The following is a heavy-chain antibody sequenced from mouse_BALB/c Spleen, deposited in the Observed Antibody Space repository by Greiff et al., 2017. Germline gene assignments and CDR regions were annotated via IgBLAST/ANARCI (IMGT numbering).Heavy chain of an antibody. V-gene: IGHV5-17*02. CDR1: GFTFSSFG. CDR2: ISSGSSTI. D-gene: IGHD1-1*01. CDR3: ARGLYYYGSSPFDY. Sequence: DVHLVESGGGLVQPGGSRKLSCAASGFTFSSFGMHWVRQAPEKGLEWVAYISSGSSTIYYADTVKGRFTISRDNPKNTLFLQMTSLRSEDTAMYYCARGLYYYGSSPFDYWGQGTTLTVSS. J-gene: IGHJ2*01.